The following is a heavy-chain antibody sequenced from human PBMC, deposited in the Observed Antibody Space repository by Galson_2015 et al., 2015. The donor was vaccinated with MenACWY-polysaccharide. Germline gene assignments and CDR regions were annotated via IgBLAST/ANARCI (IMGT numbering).Heavy chain of an antibody. V-gene: IGHV3-9*01. Sequence: SLRLSCAASGFTFDDYAMHWVRQAPGKGLEWVSGISWNSGSIGYADSVKGRFTISRDNAKNSLYLQMNSLRAEDTALYYCARSGYSSSWYVGRYYFDYWGQGTLVTVSS. J-gene: IGHJ4*02. CDR2: ISWNSGSI. D-gene: IGHD6-13*01. CDR1: GFTFDDYA. CDR3: ARSGYSSSWYVGRYYFDY.